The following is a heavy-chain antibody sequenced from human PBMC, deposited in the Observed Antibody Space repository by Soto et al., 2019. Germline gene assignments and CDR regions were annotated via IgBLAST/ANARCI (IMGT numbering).Heavy chain of an antibody. V-gene: IGHV3-33*01. CDR2: IWYDGSNK. D-gene: IGHD6-19*01. CDR1: GFTFSSYG. J-gene: IGHJ4*02. CDR3: ARDLSGRAVFSSCWDY. Sequence: QVQLVESGGGVVQPGRSLRLSCAASGFTFSSYGMHWVRQAPGKGLEWVAVIWYDGSNKYYADSVKGRFTISRDNSKNTLDLQMNSLRAEDTAVYYCARDLSGRAVFSSCWDYWGQGTLVTVSS.